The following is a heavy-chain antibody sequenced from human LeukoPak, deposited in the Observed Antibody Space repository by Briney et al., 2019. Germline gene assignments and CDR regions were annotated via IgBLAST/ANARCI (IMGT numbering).Heavy chain of an antibody. D-gene: IGHD3-10*01. Sequence: GGPLRLSCAASGFTFSSYAMSWVRQAPGKGLEWVSAISGSGGSTYYADSVKGRFTISRDNSKNTLYLQMNSLRAEDTAVYYCAKAPRYSSSSGYYYGSGSLDYWGQGTLVTVSP. CDR3: AKAPRYSSSSGYYYGSGSLDY. J-gene: IGHJ4*02. CDR1: GFTFSSYA. CDR2: ISGSGGST. V-gene: IGHV3-23*01.